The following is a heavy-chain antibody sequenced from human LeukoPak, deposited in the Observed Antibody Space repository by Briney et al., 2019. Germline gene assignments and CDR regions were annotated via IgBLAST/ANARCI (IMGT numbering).Heavy chain of an antibody. CDR2: ISSSSSTI. CDR1: GFTFRSYS. J-gene: IGHJ6*02. D-gene: IGHD1-20*01. CDR3: ARECSPITGTPYGMDV. V-gene: IGHV3-48*02. Sequence: GGSLRLSCAASGFTFRSYSMNWVRQAPGKGLEWVSYISSSSSTIYYADSVKGRFTISRDNAKNSLFLQMNSLRDEDTAVYYCARECSPITGTPYGMDVWGQGTTVTVSS.